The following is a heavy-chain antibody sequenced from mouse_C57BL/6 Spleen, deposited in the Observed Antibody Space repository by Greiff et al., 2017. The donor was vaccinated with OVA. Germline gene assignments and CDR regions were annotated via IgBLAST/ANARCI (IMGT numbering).Heavy chain of an antibody. D-gene: IGHD3-3*01. V-gene: IGHV1-64*01. Sequence: VQLQQSGAERVKPGASVKLSCKALGYTFTSYWKHWVKQRPGQGFEWIGMFHPNSGSTNYNEKFKSKATLTVDKSSSTAYMQLSSLTSEDSAVYYCASGLTGVYYAMDYWGQGTSVTVSS. CDR3: ASGLTGVYYAMDY. CDR2: FHPNSGST. J-gene: IGHJ4*01. CDR1: GYTFTSYW.